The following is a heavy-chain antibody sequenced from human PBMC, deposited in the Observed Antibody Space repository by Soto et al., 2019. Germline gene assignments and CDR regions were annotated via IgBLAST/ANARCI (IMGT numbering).Heavy chain of an antibody. CDR2: IIPIFGTA. Sequence: QVQLGQSGAEVKKPGSSVKVSCKASGGTFSSYAISWVRQAPGQGIEWMGGIIPIFGTANYAQKFQGRVTITADKPTSTAYRELSSLRSEDTAVYYCARLGDLDYGCNVDEWGQGSLVTVSA. CDR1: GGTFSSYA. D-gene: IGHD4-17*01. V-gene: IGHV1-69*06. J-gene: IGHJ4*02. CDR3: ARLGDLDYGCNVDE.